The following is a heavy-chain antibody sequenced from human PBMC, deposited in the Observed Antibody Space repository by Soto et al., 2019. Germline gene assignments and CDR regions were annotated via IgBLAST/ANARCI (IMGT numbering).Heavy chain of an antibody. D-gene: IGHD1-26*01. J-gene: IGHJ6*02. V-gene: IGHV3-30*18. CDR1: GFTFSSYG. CDR3: AKETRATGIYYYYGMDV. Sequence: PGGSLRLSCAASGFTFSSYGMHWVRQAPGKGLEWVAVISYDGSNKYYADSVKGRFTISRDNSKNTLYLQMNSLRAEDTAVYYCAKETRATGIYYYYGMDVWGQGTTVTVSS. CDR2: ISYDGSNK.